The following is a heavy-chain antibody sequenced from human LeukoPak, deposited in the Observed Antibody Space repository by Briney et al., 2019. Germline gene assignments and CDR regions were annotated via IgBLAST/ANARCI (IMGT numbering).Heavy chain of an antibody. CDR3: ARDRLGGDLTGESLY. Sequence: ASVKVSCKASGYPFDNFGLTWVRQAPGQGLEWMGWVSAYNGNTHYAQKFRDRLTMTTDTSTRSAYLELRSLKSDDTAVYYCARDRLGGDLTGESLYWGQGTLVTVSS. J-gene: IGHJ4*02. V-gene: IGHV1-18*01. CDR2: VSAYNGNT. D-gene: IGHD4-17*01. CDR1: GYPFDNFG.